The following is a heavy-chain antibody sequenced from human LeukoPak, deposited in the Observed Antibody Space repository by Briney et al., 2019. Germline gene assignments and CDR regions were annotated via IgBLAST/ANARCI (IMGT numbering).Heavy chain of an antibody. J-gene: IGHJ4*02. CDR1: GFTFSSYA. V-gene: IGHV3-23*01. D-gene: IGHD3-3*01. CDR2: ISGSGGST. CDR3: AKGGGDFWSGYTDY. Sequence: PGGSLRLSCAASGFTFSSYAMSWVRQAPGKGLEWVSAISGSGGSTYYADSVKGRFTISRDNSKNTLYLQMNSLRAEDTAVYYCAKGGGDFWSGYTDYWGQGTLVTVSS.